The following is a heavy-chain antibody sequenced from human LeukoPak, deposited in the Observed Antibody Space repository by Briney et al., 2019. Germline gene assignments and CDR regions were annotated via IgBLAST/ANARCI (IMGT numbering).Heavy chain of an antibody. J-gene: IGHJ4*02. D-gene: IGHD6-19*01. CDR3: AKREIAVAGSPFDY. CDR2: ISGSGGST. V-gene: IGHV3-23*01. Sequence: PGGSLRLSCAASGFTFSDFAMGWVRQAPGKGLEWVSAISGSGGSTYYADSVKGRFTISRDNSKNTLYLQMNSLRAEDTAVYYCAKREIAVAGSPFDYWGQGTLVTVSS. CDR1: GFTFSDFA.